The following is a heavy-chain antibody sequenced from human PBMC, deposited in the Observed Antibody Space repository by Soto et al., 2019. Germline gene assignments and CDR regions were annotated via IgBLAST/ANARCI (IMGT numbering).Heavy chain of an antibody. CDR2: IITTGATT. CDR1: GFTFSNYA. V-gene: IGHV3-23*01. D-gene: IGHD2-8*02. CDR3: ARGYCAGGVCYIRYGMDV. J-gene: IGHJ6*02. Sequence: LRLSCAASGFTFSNYAMSWVRQAPGKGLEWVSTIITTGATTCSAASVKGRFTISRDNSKNTLYLQMNSLRAEDTAIYYCARGYCAGGVCYIRYGMDVWGQGTTVTVSS.